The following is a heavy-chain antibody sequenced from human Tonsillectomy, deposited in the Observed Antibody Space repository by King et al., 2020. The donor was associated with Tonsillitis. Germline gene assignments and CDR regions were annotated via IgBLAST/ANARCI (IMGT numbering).Heavy chain of an antibody. J-gene: IGHJ4*02. CDR1: GFTFSRFA. Sequence: VQLVESGGGLVQPGGSLRLSCAASGFTFSRFAMSWVRQPPGKGLEWVSAISGSGASTYYADSVKSRFTISRDNSKNTLYLQMNSLRAEDTAVYYCAKLESSGYTLDYWGQGTLVTVSS. V-gene: IGHV3-23*04. CDR3: AKLESSGYTLDY. CDR2: ISGSGAST. D-gene: IGHD3-22*01.